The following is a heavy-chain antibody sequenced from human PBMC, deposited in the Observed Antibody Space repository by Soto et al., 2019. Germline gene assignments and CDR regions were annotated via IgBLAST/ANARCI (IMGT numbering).Heavy chain of an antibody. CDR1: GGSISSFH. CDR3: ARIYSYGYPSYYYYYMDV. CDR2: IYYSGST. Sequence: SETLSLTCTVSGGSISSFHWSWIRQPPGKGLEWIGYIYYSGSTNYNPSLKSRVTISVDTSKNQFSLKLSSVTAADTAVYYCARIYSYGYPSYYYYYMDVWGKGTTVIVSS. V-gene: IGHV4-59*08. D-gene: IGHD5-18*01. J-gene: IGHJ6*03.